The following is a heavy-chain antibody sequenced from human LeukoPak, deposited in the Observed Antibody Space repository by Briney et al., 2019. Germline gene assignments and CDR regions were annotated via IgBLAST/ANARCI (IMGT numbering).Heavy chain of an antibody. J-gene: IGHJ4*02. Sequence: GGSLRLSCAASGFTFSSYSMNWVRQAPGKGLEWVSSISSSSLYIYYADSVKGRFTISRDNAKNSLYLQMNSLRAEDTAVYYCAKASNTWNYFDYWGQGTLVTVSS. V-gene: IGHV3-21*01. CDR1: GFTFSSYS. CDR3: AKASNTWNYFDY. CDR2: ISSSSLYI. D-gene: IGHD1-1*01.